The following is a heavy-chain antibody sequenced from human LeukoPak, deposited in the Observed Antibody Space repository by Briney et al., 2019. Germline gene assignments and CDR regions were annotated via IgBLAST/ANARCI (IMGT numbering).Heavy chain of an antibody. CDR3: AKGVVPAGNGMGV. V-gene: IGHV3-30-3*01. J-gene: IGHJ6*02. CDR2: ISYDGSNK. D-gene: IGHD2-2*01. CDR1: GFTFSSYA. Sequence: GRSLRLSCAASGFTFSSYAMHWVRQAPGKGLEWVAVISYDGSNKYYADSVKGRFTISRDNSKNTLYLQMNSLRAEDTAVYYCAKGVVPAGNGMGVWGQGTTVTVSS.